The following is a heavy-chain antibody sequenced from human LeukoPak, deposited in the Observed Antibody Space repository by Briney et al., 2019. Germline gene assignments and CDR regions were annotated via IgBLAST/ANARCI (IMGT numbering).Heavy chain of an antibody. CDR2: IIPIFGTA. Sequence: GASVKVSCKASGGTFSSYAISWVRQAPGQGLEWMGGIIPIFGTANYAQKFQGRVTITADESTSTAYMELSSLRSEDTAVYYCASGSGSSSWYDLGALDYCGQGTLVTVSS. V-gene: IGHV1-69*13. CDR3: ASGSGSSSWYDLGALDY. J-gene: IGHJ4*02. D-gene: IGHD6-13*01. CDR1: GGTFSSYA.